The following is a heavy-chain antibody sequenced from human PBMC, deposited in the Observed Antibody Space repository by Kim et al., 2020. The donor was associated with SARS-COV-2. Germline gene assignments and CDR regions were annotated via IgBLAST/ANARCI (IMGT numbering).Heavy chain of an antibody. V-gene: IGHV3-7*01. CDR1: GFTFSSYW. Sequence: GGSLRLSCAASGFTFSSYWMSWVRQAPGKGLEWVANIKQDGSEKYYVDSVKGRFTISRDNAKNSLYLQMNSLRAEDTAVYYCARNYYDSSGYYSYYYYYMDVWGKGTTVTVSS. CDR2: IKQDGSEK. D-gene: IGHD3-22*01. CDR3: ARNYYDSSGYYSYYYYYMDV. J-gene: IGHJ6*03.